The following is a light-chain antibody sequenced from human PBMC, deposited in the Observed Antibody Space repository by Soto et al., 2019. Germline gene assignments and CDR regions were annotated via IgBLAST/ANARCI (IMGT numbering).Light chain of an antibody. CDR1: SGHSSYA. CDR2: LNSDGSH. J-gene: IGLJ2*01. Sequence: QSVLTQSPSASASLGASVTLTCTLSSGHSSYAIAWHQQQPEKGPRYLMKLNSDGSHSKGDGIPDRFLGSSSGAERYLTISSLQSEDEDDYYCQTWGTGVPVFGGGTKVTVL. CDR3: QTWGTGVPV. V-gene: IGLV4-69*01.